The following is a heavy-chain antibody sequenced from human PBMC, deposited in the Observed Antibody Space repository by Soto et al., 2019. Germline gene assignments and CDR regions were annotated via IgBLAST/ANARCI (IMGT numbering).Heavy chain of an antibody. J-gene: IGHJ6*02. V-gene: IGHV1-2*02. CDR1: GYTFTGYY. Sequence: QVQLVQSGAEVKKPGASVKVSCKASGYTFTGYYMHWVRQAPGQGLEWMGWINPNSGGTNYAQKFQGRVTMTRDTSISTAYMELSRLRSDDTAVYYCARVRGSYGSGSRAPYYYYGMDVWGQGTTVTVSS. D-gene: IGHD3-10*01. CDR2: INPNSGGT. CDR3: ARVRGSYGSGSRAPYYYYGMDV.